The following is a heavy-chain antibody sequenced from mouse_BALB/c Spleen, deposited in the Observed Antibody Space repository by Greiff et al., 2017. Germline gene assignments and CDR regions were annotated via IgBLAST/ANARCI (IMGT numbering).Heavy chain of an antibody. CDR3: ARRGSGSRFAY. V-gene: IGHV1-28*01. CDR2: IDPFNGGT. D-gene: IGHD3-1*01. Sequence: EVQLQQSGPELMKPGASVKISCKASGYSFTSYYMHWVKQSHGKSLEWIGYIDPFNGGTSYNQKFKGKATLTVDKSSSTAYMHLSSLTSEDSAVYYCARRGSGSRFAYWGQGTLVTVSA. CDR1: GYSFTSYY. J-gene: IGHJ3*01.